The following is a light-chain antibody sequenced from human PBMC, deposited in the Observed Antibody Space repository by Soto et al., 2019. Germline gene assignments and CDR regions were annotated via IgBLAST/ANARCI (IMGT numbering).Light chain of an antibody. CDR1: SSDVGGYNY. V-gene: IGLV2-14*01. CDR3: SSYTSSSTLDV. J-gene: IGLJ1*01. CDR2: DVG. Sequence: QSVLTQPASVSGSPGQSITISCTGTSSDVGGYNYVSWYQQHPGKAPKLMIYDVGNRPSGVSNRFSGSKSGNTASLTISGLQAEDEADYYCSSYTSSSTLDVFGTGTKLTVL.